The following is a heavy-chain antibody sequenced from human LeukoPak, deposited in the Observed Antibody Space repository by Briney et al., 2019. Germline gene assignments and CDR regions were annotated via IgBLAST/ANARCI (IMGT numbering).Heavy chain of an antibody. Sequence: SQTLSLTCTVSGGSISSGDYYWSWIRQPPGKGLEWIGYIYYSGSTYYNPSLKSRVTISVDTSKNQFSLKLSSVTAADTAVYYCARDMRYCSGGGCHDFDYWGQGTLVTVSS. CDR1: GGSISSGDYY. CDR2: IYYSGST. CDR3: ARDMRYCSGGGCHDFDY. J-gene: IGHJ4*02. V-gene: IGHV4-30-4*01. D-gene: IGHD2-15*01.